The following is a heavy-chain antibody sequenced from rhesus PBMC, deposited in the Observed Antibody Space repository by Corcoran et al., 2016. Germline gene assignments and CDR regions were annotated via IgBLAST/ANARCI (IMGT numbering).Heavy chain of an antibody. CDR1: GGSISSNY. J-gene: IGHJ4*01. CDR2: IAGSGGRT. D-gene: IGHD3-28*01. V-gene: IGHV4-173*01. CDR3: ARDHYYYDSASFDY. Sequence: QVQLQESGPGLVKPSETLSLTCAVSGGSISSNYWSWIRQPPGKGLEWIGRIAGSGGRTDYNPSRKSRVTISTAPSKTQFSLKLHSVTAADTAVYYCARDHYYYDSASFDYWGQGVLVTVSS.